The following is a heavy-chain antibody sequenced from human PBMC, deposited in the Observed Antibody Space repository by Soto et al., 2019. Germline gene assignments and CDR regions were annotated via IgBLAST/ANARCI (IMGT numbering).Heavy chain of an antibody. CDR3: ARVKTDYSNPRGPFFFYGMDV. V-gene: IGHV3-30-3*01. CDR2: ISYDGGHK. Sequence: QVQLVESGGGVVHPERSLRLSCSASEFTFSSYAMHWVRQAPGKGLEWVAGISYDGGHKFYGDSVRGRFTISRDSSKTTVFLQMNSLRPEDTAAYYCARVKTDYSNPRGPFFFYGMDVWGLGTTVTVSS. D-gene: IGHD4-4*01. CDR1: EFTFSSYA. J-gene: IGHJ6*02.